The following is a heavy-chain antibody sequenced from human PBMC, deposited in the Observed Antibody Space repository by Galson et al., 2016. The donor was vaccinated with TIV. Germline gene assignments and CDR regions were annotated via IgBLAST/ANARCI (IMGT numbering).Heavy chain of an antibody. CDR2: TYCRSRCYY. J-gene: IGHJ3*01. CDR1: GDSVSSNSAA. Sequence: CAISGDSVSSNSAAWNWIRQSPSRGLEWLGRTYCRSRCYYDYAASVKSRITIESDTSKNQFSLQLNPVTSEDTAVYYCARAAGRNGATCHATCESFDFWGQGTKVTVSS. CDR3: ARAAGRNGATCHATCESFDF. D-gene: IGHD3-10*01. V-gene: IGHV6-1*01.